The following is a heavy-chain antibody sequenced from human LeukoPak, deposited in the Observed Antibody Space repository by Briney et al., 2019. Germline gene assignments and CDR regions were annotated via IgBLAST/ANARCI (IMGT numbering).Heavy chain of an antibody. V-gene: IGHV3-23*01. CDR3: ASLYCSSTSCLDV. J-gene: IGHJ6*04. D-gene: IGHD2-2*01. Sequence: GGSLRLSCAASGFTFSSYAMSWVRQAPGKGLEWVSAISGSGGSTYYADSVKGRFTISRDNAKNSLYLQMNSLRAEDTAVYYCASLYCSSTSCLDVWGKGTTVTVSS. CDR2: ISGSGGST. CDR1: GFTFSSYA.